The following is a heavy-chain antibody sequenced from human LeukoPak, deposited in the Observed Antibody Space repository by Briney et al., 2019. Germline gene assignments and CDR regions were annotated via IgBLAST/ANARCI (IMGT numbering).Heavy chain of an antibody. J-gene: IGHJ4*02. CDR2: IRYDGSDK. CDR3: AKDQYYYDSSGGFDY. Sequence: GGSLRLSCAASGYTFSSNGMHWVRQAPGKGLEWVAFIRYDGSDKYYADSVKGRFTISRDNSKNTLYLQMNSLRAEDTAVYYCAKDQYYYDSSGGFDYWGQGTLVTVSS. D-gene: IGHD3-22*01. V-gene: IGHV3-30*02. CDR1: GYTFSSNG.